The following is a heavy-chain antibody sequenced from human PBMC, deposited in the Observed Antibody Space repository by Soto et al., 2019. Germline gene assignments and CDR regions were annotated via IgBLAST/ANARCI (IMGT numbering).Heavy chain of an antibody. J-gene: IGHJ4*02. CDR3: ARVVRLMLYSDY. V-gene: IGHV3-11*06. CDR2: IGPSSSYT. CDR1: GFTFSDYY. D-gene: IGHD2-8*01. Sequence: PVGSLRLSCAASGFTFSDYYMSWIRQAPGKGLEWVSYIGPSSSYTNYADSVKGRFTISRDNTKNSLYLQMNSLRAEDTAVYYCARVVRLMLYSDYWGQGTLVTVS.